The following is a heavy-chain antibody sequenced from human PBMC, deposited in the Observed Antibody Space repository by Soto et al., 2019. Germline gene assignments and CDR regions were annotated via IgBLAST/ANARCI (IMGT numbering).Heavy chain of an antibody. CDR1: GFTFSSYN. D-gene: IGHD2-2*01. CDR3: ARGGYHTPDY. Sequence: EVQLVESGGGLVQPGGSLRLSWAASGFTFSSYNMNWVRQAPGKGLEWISYITYGSDANYYIDSVKGRFTISRDNAKSSLYLQMNGLRDEDTAVYYCARGGYHTPDYWGQGALVTVSS. J-gene: IGHJ4*02. CDR2: ITYGSDAN. V-gene: IGHV3-48*02.